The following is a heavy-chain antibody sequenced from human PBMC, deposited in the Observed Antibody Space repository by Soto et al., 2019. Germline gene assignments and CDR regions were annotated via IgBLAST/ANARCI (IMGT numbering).Heavy chain of an antibody. J-gene: IGHJ6*02. CDR3: ARDLTSGILTGYYSNYYYGMDV. CDR1: GFTFSSYE. D-gene: IGHD3-9*01. CDR2: ISSSGSTI. V-gene: IGHV3-48*03. Sequence: GSLRLSCAASGFTFSSYEVNWVRQAPGKGLEWVSYISSSGSTIYYADSVKGRFTISRDNAKNSLYLQMNSLRAEDTAVYYCARDLTSGILTGYYSNYYYGMDVWGQGTTVTVSS.